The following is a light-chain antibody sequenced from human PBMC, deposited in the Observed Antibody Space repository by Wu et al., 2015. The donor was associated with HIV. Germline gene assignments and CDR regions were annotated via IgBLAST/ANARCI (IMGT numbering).Light chain of an antibody. CDR3: QQRSNWPGT. Sequence: EIVLTQSPGTLSLSPGERATVSCRASQSVKRDLAWYQQKPGQAPRLLIYDASNRATGIPVRFSGSGSGTDFTLTISSLEPEDFAVYYCQQRSNWPGTFGGGTKVEVK. CDR2: DAS. CDR1: QSVKRD. V-gene: IGKV3-11*01. J-gene: IGKJ4*01.